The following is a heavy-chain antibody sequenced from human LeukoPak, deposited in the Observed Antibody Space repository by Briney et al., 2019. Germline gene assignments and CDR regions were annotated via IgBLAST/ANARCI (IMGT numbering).Heavy chain of an antibody. V-gene: IGHV1-69*13. CDR1: GGTFSSYA. J-gene: IGHJ6*04. CDR3: ARGLEWFGEFYYGMDV. Sequence: GASVKVSCKASGGTFSSYAISWVRQAPGQGLEWMGGIIPIFGTANCAQKFQGRVTITADESTSTAYMELSSLRSEDTAVYYCARGLEWFGEFYYGMDVWGKGTTVTVSS. D-gene: IGHD3-10*01. CDR2: IIPIFGTA.